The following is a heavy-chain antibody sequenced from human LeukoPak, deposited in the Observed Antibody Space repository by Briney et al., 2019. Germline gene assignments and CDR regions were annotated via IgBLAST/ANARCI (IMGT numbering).Heavy chain of an antibody. CDR2: ISGSGGST. CDR3: AKDSPSIYHGANYYYGMDV. CDR1: GFTFSSYA. Sequence: GGSLRLSCAASGFTFSSYAMSWVRQAPGKWLECVSAISGSGGSTYYADSVKGRFNISRANSKNTLYLQMTSLRAEDTAVYYCAKDSPSIYHGANYYYGMDVWGQGTTVTVSS. D-gene: IGHD2-2*01. V-gene: IGHV3-23*01. J-gene: IGHJ6*02.